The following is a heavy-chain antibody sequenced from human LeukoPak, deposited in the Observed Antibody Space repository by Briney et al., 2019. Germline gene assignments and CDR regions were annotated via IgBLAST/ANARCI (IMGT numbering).Heavy chain of an antibody. CDR1: GYTFTSYD. V-gene: IGHV1-8*01. Sequence: ASVKVSCKASGYTFTSYDINWVRQATGQGLEWMGWMNPNSGNTGYAQKLQGRVSMTRDTSTSTAYMELSSLTSEDTAVYYCARGGGSSWTQRGYFQYWGQGTLVTVSS. J-gene: IGHJ1*01. CDR3: ARGGGSSWTQRGYFQY. D-gene: IGHD6-13*01. CDR2: MNPNSGNT.